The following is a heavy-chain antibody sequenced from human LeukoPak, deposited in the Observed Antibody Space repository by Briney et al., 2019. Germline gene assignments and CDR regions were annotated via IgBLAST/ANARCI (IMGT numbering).Heavy chain of an antibody. CDR2: IYPGDSDT. Sequence: GSLEISCKGSGYSFTSYWIGWVRQLPGKGRAWMGLIYPGDSDTRYTPSFQGHVTISADKSISTAYLQWSSLKASDTAMYYCSRDATTLGFDIWGQGTMVTVSS. J-gene: IGHJ3*02. CDR1: GYSFTSYW. CDR3: SRDATTLGFDI. D-gene: IGHD1-1*01. V-gene: IGHV5-51*01.